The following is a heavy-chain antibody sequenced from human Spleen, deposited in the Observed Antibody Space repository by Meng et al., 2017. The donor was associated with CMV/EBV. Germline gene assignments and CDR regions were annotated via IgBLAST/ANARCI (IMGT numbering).Heavy chain of an antibody. Sequence: SLKISCAGSGFNFENYAMHWVRQAPGKGLEWVSSISWNSGNMGYADSVEGRFTISRDNAKKSVYLQMNSLRPEDTALYYCAKGPGYQAAKFYFDYWGQGTRVTVSS. CDR1: GFNFENYA. CDR3: AKGPGYQAAKFYFDY. V-gene: IGHV3-9*01. CDR2: ISWNSGNM. J-gene: IGHJ4*02. D-gene: IGHD6-25*01.